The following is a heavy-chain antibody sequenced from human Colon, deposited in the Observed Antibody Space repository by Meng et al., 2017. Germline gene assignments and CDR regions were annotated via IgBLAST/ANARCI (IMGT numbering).Heavy chain of an antibody. V-gene: IGHV3-11*01. CDR2: IDKSDSIR. CDR3: GRGHWGPDY. Sequence: GGSLRLSCAASGFTFIDHYMTWIRQAPGKGLEWVSFIDKSDSIRAYADSVKGRFTISRDDAKNILYLQMDSLKVDDTAMYYCGRGHWGPDYWGPGTRVTVSS. D-gene: IGHD7-27*01. CDR1: GFTFIDHY. J-gene: IGHJ4*02.